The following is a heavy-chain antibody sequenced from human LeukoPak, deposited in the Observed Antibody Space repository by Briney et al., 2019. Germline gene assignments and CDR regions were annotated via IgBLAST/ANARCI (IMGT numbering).Heavy chain of an antibody. V-gene: IGHV3-30-3*01. CDR1: GFTFNNYA. Sequence: TGGSLRLSCAASGFTFNNYAMHWVRQAPGKGLEWVAVISYDGSNKYYADSVKGRFTISRDNSKNTLYLQMNSLRAEDTAVYYCARGRTTVTTDWGQGTLVTVSS. J-gene: IGHJ4*02. CDR2: ISYDGSNK. CDR3: ARGRTTVTTD. D-gene: IGHD4-17*01.